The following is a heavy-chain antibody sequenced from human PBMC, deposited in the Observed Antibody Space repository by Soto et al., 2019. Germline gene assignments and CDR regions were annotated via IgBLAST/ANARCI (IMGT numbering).Heavy chain of an antibody. D-gene: IGHD4-17*01. CDR1: GFTFDDYT. Sequence: GGSLRLSCAASGFTFDDYTMHWVRQAPGKGLEWVSLISWDGGSTYYADSVKGRFTISRDNSKNSLYLQMNSLRTEDTALYYCAKDILIRWGGVGMDVWGQGTTVTVSS. J-gene: IGHJ6*02. CDR2: ISWDGGST. V-gene: IGHV3-43*01. CDR3: AKDILIRWGGVGMDV.